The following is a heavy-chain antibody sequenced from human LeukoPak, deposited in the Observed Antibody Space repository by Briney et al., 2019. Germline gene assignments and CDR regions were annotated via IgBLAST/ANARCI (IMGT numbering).Heavy chain of an antibody. CDR2: IYYGGST. CDR3: ARRIAAARWFDP. CDR1: GGSISSGGYY. J-gene: IGHJ5*02. D-gene: IGHD6-13*01. Sequence: PSQTLSLTCTVSGGSISSGGYYWSWIRQHPGKGLEWIGYIYYGGSTYYNPSLKSRVTISVDTSKNQFSLNLGSVTAADTAMYYCARRIAAARWFDPWGQGTLVTVSS. V-gene: IGHV4-31*03.